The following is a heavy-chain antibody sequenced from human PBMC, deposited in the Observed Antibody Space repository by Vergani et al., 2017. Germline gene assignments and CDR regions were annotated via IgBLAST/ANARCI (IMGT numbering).Heavy chain of an antibody. D-gene: IGHD3-22*01. CDR2: IYYSGST. CDR1: GGSISSYY. Sequence: QVQLQESGPGLVKPSETLSLTCTVSGGSISSYYWSWIRQPPGKGLEWIGYIYYSGSTNYNPSLKSRVTISVDTSKNQFSLKLSSVTAADTAVYYCARGRYYYDSSGYYRYYFDYWGQGTLVTVSS. V-gene: IGHV4-59*08. J-gene: IGHJ4*02. CDR3: ARGRYYYDSSGYYRYYFDY.